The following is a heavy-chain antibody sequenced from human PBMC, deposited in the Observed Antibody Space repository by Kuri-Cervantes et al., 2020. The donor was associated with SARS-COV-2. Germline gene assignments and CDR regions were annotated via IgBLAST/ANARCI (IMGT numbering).Heavy chain of an antibody. Sequence: GSLRLSCAVYGGSFSGYYWSWIRQPPGKGLEWIGEINHSGSTNYNPSLKGRVTISVDTSKNQFSLKLSSVTAADTAVYYCASVAGTPGEKSAGESNDYWGQGTLVTVSS. CDR3: ASVAGTPGEKSAGESNDY. CDR2: INHSGST. D-gene: IGHD6-19*01. V-gene: IGHV4-34*01. J-gene: IGHJ4*02. CDR1: GGSFSGYY.